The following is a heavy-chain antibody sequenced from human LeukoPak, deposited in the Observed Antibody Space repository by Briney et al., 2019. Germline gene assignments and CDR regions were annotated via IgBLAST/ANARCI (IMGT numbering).Heavy chain of an antibody. Sequence: PSETLSLTCTVSGGSISSSSYYWGWIRQPPGKGLEWIGSIYYSGSTYYNPSLKSRVTISVDTSKNQFSLKLSSVTAADTAVYYCARGWNYAFRFDNWGQGTLVTVST. J-gene: IGHJ4*02. D-gene: IGHD1-7*01. CDR1: GGSISSSSYY. V-gene: IGHV4-39*01. CDR2: IYYSGST. CDR3: ARGWNYAFRFDN.